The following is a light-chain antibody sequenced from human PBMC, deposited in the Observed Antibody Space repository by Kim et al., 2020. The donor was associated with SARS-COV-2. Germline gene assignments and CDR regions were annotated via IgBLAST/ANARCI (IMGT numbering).Light chain of an antibody. J-gene: IGLJ1*01. CDR2: DNN. CDR1: SSNIGNNY. V-gene: IGLV1-51*01. Sequence: QKVTISCTGSSSNIGNNYVSWYQQLPGTAPKLLIYDNNKRPSGIPDRFSGSKSGTSATLGITGLQTGDEADYYCGTWDSSLSAYVFGTGTKVTVL. CDR3: GTWDSSLSAYV.